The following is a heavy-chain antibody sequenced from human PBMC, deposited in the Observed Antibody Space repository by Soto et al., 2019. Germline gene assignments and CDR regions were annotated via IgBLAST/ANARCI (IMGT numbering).Heavy chain of an antibody. CDR3: ARQRTTVVTQAYFDH. CDR1: GESISSSSYY. CDR2: IYYSERN. J-gene: IGHJ4*02. V-gene: IGHV4-39*01. Sequence: PSETLSLTCIVSGESISSSSYYWGWLRQPPGKGWEWIGSIYYSERNYYNPSFKSRVTISIDTSKNQFSLKLSSVTATDTAVYFCARQRTTVVTQAYFDHWGQGALVTVSS. D-gene: IGHD2-21*02.